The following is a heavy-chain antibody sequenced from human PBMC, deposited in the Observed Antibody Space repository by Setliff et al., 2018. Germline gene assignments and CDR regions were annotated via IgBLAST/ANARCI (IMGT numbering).Heavy chain of an antibody. J-gene: IGHJ6*03. V-gene: IGHV1-69*05. CDR3: AREGVDTRSSTDYRYYMDV. CDR1: RGTFSSYG. D-gene: IGHD5-18*01. CDR2: IIPIFGTT. Sequence: SVKVSCKASRGTFSSYGITWVRQAPGQGLEWMGGIIPIFGTTDYAQKFQGRVTITTDESTSTAYMELSSLTSDDTAVYYCAREGVDTRSSTDYRYYMDVWGKGPRSPSP.